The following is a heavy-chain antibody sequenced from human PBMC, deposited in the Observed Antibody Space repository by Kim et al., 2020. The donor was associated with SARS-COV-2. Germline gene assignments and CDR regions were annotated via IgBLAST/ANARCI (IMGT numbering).Heavy chain of an antibody. J-gene: IGHJ3*02. Sequence: SETLSLTCTVSGGSVSSGSYYWSWIRQPPGKGLEWIGYIYYSGSTNYNPSLKSRVTISVDTSKNQFSLKLSSVTAADTAVYYCARDPRSCWDCDAFDIWGQGTMVTVSS. CDR3: ARDPRSCWDCDAFDI. D-gene: IGHD6-19*01. CDR1: GGSVSSGSYY. CDR2: IYYSGST. V-gene: IGHV4-61*01.